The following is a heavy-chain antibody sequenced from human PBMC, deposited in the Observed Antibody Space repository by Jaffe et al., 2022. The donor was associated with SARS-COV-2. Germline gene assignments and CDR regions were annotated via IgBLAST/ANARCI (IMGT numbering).Heavy chain of an antibody. D-gene: IGHD2-2*01. V-gene: IGHV4-59*02. CDR1: GASVTNSY. J-gene: IGHJ6*03. CDR3: AREWGPVAAAREQTSSYYYMDV. CDR2: IHYLGKT. Sequence: QVQLHESGPGLVRPSETLSLTCTVSGASVTNSYWTWIRQPPGEGLEWIGFIHYLGKTNYNPSLKSRLTMSLDTSKNQFSLKLNSVTAADTAVYYCAREWGPVAAAREQTSSYYYMDVWGRGTTVTV.